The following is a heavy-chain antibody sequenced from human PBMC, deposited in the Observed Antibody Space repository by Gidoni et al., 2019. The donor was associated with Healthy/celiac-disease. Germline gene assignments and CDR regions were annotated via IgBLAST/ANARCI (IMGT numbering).Heavy chain of an antibody. CDR3: ARDPDGDYGSNWFDP. Sequence: EVQLVESGGGLVQPGGSLRLSCAASGFTFSSYWMSWVRQAPGKGLEWVANIKQDGSEKYYVDSVKGRFTISRDNAKNSLYLQMNSLRAEDTAVYYCARDPDGDYGSNWFDPWGQGTLVTVSS. CDR1: GFTFSSYW. J-gene: IGHJ5*02. CDR2: IKQDGSEK. V-gene: IGHV3-7*03. D-gene: IGHD4-17*01.